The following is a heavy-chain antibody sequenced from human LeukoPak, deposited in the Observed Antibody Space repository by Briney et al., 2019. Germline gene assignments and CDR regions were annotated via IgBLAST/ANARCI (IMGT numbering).Heavy chain of an antibody. CDR2: INAGNGNT. D-gene: IGHD4-17*01. V-gene: IGHV1-3*01. CDR3: ARGAADYGLDYFDY. CDR1: GYTFTSYA. Sequence: ASVKVSCKASGYTFTSYAMHWVRQAPGQRFEWMGWINAGNGNTKYSQKFQGRVTITRDTSASTAYMELSSLRSEDTAVYYCARGAADYGLDYFDYWGQGTLVTVSS. J-gene: IGHJ4*02.